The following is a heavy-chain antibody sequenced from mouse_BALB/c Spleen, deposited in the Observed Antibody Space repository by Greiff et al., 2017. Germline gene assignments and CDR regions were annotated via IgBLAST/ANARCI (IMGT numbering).Heavy chain of an antibody. V-gene: IGHV5-17*02. CDR1: GFTFSSFG. CDR3: ARCYYGNYYAMDY. CDR2: ISSGSSTI. Sequence: EVQVVESGGGLVQPGGSRKLSCAASGFTFSSFGMHWVRQAPEKGLEWVAYISSGSSTIYYADTVKGRFTISRDNPKNTLFLQMTSLRSEDTAMYYCARCYYGNYYAMDYWGQGTSVTVSS. D-gene: IGHD2-1*01. J-gene: IGHJ4*01.